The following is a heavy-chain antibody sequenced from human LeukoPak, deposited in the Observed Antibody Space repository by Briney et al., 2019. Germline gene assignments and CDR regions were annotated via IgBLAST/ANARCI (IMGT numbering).Heavy chain of an antibody. Sequence: SQTLSLTCTVSGGSVNSGGYSWSWIRQHPGKGLEWIGYIYYSGSTYYNPSLKSRLSISMDTSKNQFSLNLTSVTGADTAVYYCARSGHSGYDFGYWGQGTLDTVSS. CDR3: ARSGHSGYDFGY. CDR1: GGSVNSGGYS. CDR2: IYYSGST. D-gene: IGHD5-12*01. V-gene: IGHV4-31*03. J-gene: IGHJ4*02.